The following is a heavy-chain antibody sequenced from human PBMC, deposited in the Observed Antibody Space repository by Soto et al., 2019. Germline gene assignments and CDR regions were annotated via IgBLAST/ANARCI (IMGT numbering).Heavy chain of an antibody. V-gene: IGHV3-74*01. CDR2: IDNAGTDS. J-gene: IGHJ6*04. CDR1: GFTLSGRS. D-gene: IGHD3-10*01. Sequence: EVQLVESGGGLVQPGGSLRLSCAASGFTLSGRSMHWVRQAPGKGLVWVSGIDNAGTDSTYADSVKGRFTSSRDNAKNMLEPTINSPRVEDHGGDYRSRGWFGPDVWGKGTTVTVSS. CDR3: SRGWFGPDV.